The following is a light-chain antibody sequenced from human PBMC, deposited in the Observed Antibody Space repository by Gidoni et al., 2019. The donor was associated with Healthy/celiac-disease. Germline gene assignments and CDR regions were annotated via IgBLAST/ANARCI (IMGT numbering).Light chain of an antibody. CDR2: GAS. J-gene: IGKJ1*01. V-gene: IGKV3-15*01. CDR3: QQYNNWPPWT. CDR1: QSVSSN. Sequence: EIVMTPSPATLSVSPGERATLSCRASQSVSSNLAWYQQKPGQAPRLLTSGASTRATGIPARFSGSGSGTEFTLTISSLQSEDFAVYYCQQYNNWPPWTFGQXTKVEIK.